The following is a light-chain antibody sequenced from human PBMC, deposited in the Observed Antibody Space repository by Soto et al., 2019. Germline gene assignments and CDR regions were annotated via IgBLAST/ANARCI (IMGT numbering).Light chain of an antibody. J-gene: IGKJ4*01. V-gene: IGKV3-11*01. CDR2: DAS. Sequence: EIVLTQSPAALSVSPGERVTLSCRASQGIGSTLAWYQQKPGQAPRLLIYDASNRATGIPARFSGSGSGTDFTLTISSLEPEDFAVYYCQQRSNWSLTFGGGTKVDIK. CDR1: QGIGST. CDR3: QQRSNWSLT.